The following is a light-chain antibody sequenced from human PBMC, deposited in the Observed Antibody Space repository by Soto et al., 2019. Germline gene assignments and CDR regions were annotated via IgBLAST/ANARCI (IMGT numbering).Light chain of an antibody. CDR2: GAS. CDR3: QQYGSSPRYT. J-gene: IGKJ2*01. V-gene: IGKV3-20*01. CDR1: QSVSSSY. Sequence: EIVLTQSPGTLSLSPGERATLSCRASQSVSSSYLAWYQQKPGQAPRLLIYGASSRATGIPDRFSGSGSGTDFTLTISRLEPEGFAVYYCQQYGSSPRYTVGQGTKLEIK.